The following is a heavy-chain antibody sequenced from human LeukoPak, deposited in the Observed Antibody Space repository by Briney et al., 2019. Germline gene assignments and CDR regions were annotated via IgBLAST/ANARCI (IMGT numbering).Heavy chain of an antibody. CDR2: IHHSGST. CDR1: GFTFSNAW. V-gene: IGHV4-4*02. J-gene: IGHJ6*02. Sequence: GSLRLSCAASGFTFSNAWMSWVRQAPGKGLEWVGEIHHSGSTNYNPSLKSRVTVSVDKSKNQFSLKLISMTAADTAVYHCASRPRYDGSESYYYGMDVWGQGTTVTVSS. D-gene: IGHD3-10*01. CDR3: ASRPRYDGSESYYYGMDV.